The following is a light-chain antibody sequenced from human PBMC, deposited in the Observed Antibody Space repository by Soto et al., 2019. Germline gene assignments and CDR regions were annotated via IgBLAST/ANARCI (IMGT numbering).Light chain of an antibody. V-gene: IGKV1-33*01. CDR2: DGS. J-gene: IGKJ4*01. Sequence: DIQMTQSPSSLSASVGDRVTITCQASQDISKYVNWYQQKPGTAPKLLMYDGSNVQLGVPSRFSVSGTGTDITFTVNSLRPEDIATYYCQQFHSQPPTFGGGTKVEIK. CDR1: QDISKY. CDR3: QQFHSQPPT.